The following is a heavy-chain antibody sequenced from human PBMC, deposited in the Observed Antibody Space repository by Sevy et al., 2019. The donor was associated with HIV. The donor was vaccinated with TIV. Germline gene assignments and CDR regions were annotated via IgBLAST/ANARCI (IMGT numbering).Heavy chain of an antibody. J-gene: IGHJ4*02. V-gene: IGHV4-39*01. CDR3: ARPVSSGWFDY. CDR2: IYYSGST. Sequence: SETLSLTCTVSGGSISSSSYYWGWIRQPPGKGREWVGSIYYSGSTYYNPSLKSRVTISVDTSKNQFSLKLSSVTAADTAVYYCARPVSSGWFDYWGQGTLVTVSS. D-gene: IGHD6-19*01. CDR1: GGSISSSSYY.